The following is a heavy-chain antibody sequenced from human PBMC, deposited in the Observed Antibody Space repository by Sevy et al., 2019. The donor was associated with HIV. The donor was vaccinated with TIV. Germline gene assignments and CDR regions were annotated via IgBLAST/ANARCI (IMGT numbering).Heavy chain of an antibody. J-gene: IGHJ3*02. CDR3: ARAGDYYYDSSGYPYAFDI. CDR1: GGTFSSYA. D-gene: IGHD3-22*01. V-gene: IGHV1-69*13. Sequence: ASVKVSCKASGGTFSSYAISWVRQAPGQGLEWMGGIIPIFGTANYAQKFQGRVTITADESTNTAYMELSSLRSEDTAVYYCARAGDYYYDSSGYPYAFDIWGQGTMVTVSS. CDR2: IIPIFGTA.